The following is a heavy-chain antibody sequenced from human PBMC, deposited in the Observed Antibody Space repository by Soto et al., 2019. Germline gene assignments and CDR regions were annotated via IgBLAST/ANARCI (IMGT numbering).Heavy chain of an antibody. Sequence: SETLSLTCAVYVGSFSGYYWSWIRQPPGKGLEWIGEINHSGSTNYNPSLKSRVTISVDTSKNQFSLKLSSVTAADTAVYYCARTRRSSYDILTLYYYYYGMDVWGQGTTVTVSS. CDR1: VGSFSGYY. V-gene: IGHV4-34*01. D-gene: IGHD3-9*01. CDR2: INHSGST. J-gene: IGHJ6*02. CDR3: ARTRRSSYDILTLYYYYYGMDV.